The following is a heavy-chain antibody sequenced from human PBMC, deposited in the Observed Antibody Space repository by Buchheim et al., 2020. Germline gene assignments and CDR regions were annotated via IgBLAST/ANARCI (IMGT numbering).Heavy chain of an antibody. CDR1: GYTFTSYY. V-gene: IGHV1-46*01. Sequence: QVQLVQSGAEVKKPGASVKVSCKASGYTFTSYYMHWVRQAPGQGLEWMGIINPSGGSTSYAPKFQGRVTMTRDTSTTPVYMELSSLRSEDTAVYYCARDKSAGTYYYYGMDVWGQGTT. J-gene: IGHJ6*02. D-gene: IGHD6-19*01. CDR2: INPSGGST. CDR3: ARDKSAGTYYYYGMDV.